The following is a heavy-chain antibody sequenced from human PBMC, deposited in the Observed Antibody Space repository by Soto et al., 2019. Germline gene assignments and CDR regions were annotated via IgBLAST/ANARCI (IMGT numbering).Heavy chain of an antibody. J-gene: IGHJ6*02. CDR3: ARDRGETTGLSFYGMDV. CDR2: ISGFYGET. CDR1: GYNFVTYG. D-gene: IGHD1-1*01. Sequence: QVQLVQSGGEVKKPGASVKVSCRASGYNFVTYGLTWVRQAPGQGLEWMGWISGFYGETKYAEKLQNRVTMTRDTSTSKAYLELRNLSSDDTSVYYCARDRGETTGLSFYGMDVWGQGTTVTVSS. V-gene: IGHV1-18*01.